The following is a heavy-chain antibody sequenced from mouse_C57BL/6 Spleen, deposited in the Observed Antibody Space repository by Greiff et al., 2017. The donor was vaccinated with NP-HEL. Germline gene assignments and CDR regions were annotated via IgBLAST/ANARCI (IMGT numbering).Heavy chain of an antibody. D-gene: IGHD2-2*01. V-gene: IGHV2-9-1*01. Sequence: VKLMESGPGLVAPSQSLSITCTVSGFSLTSYAISWVRQPPGKGLEWLGVIWTGGGTNYNSALKSRLSISKDNSKSQVFLKMNSLQTDDTARYYCARKGIYYGYDGKDYYAMDYWGQGTSVTVSS. CDR2: IWTGGGT. J-gene: IGHJ4*01. CDR1: GFSLTSYA. CDR3: ARKGIYYGYDGKDYYAMDY.